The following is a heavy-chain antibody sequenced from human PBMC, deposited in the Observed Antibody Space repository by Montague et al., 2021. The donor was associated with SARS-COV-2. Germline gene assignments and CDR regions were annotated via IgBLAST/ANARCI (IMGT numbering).Heavy chain of an antibody. D-gene: IGHD3-9*01. V-gene: IGHV2-70*11. CDR1: GFSLSTSGMC. Sequence: PALVKPTQTLTLTCIFSGFSLSTSGMCVSWIRQPPGKALEWLARIDWDDDKYYSTSLKTRLTISKDTSKNQVVLTMTNMDPVDTATYYCARTHYDILPGYYYDMDVWGQGTTVTVSS. CDR3: ARTHYDILPGYYYDMDV. CDR2: IDWDDDK. J-gene: IGHJ6*02.